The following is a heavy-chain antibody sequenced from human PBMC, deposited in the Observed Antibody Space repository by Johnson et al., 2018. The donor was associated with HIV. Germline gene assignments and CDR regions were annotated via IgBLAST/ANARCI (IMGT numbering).Heavy chain of an antibody. CDR2: INWNGGST. J-gene: IGHJ3*02. CDR3: ARSATGTTADAFDI. Sequence: VQLVESGGGVVQPGRSLRLSCAASGFTFDDYGMSWARQAPGKGLEWVSGINWNGGSTGYADSVKGRFTISSDNAKNSLYLQMNSLRAEDTAVYYCARSATGTTADAFDIWGQGTMVTVSS. V-gene: IGHV3-20*04. CDR1: GFTFDDYG. D-gene: IGHD1-7*01.